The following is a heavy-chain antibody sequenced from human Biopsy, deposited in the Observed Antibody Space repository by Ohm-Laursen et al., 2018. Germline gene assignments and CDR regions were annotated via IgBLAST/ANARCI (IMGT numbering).Heavy chain of an antibody. CDR3: ARVDRSSLWNGPDYFYGLDV. J-gene: IGHJ6*02. CDR1: GSAFCSSR. D-gene: IGHD3-3*01. V-gene: IGHV3-7*01. CDR2: INRDGNEK. Sequence: SLSLSCAASGSAFCSSRITWVCHAPGKGLEWVANINRDGNEKFYVDSVKGRFTISRDNAKTSLFLQMNSLRPEDTAVYYCARVDRSSLWNGPDYFYGLDVWGQGTAVTVSS.